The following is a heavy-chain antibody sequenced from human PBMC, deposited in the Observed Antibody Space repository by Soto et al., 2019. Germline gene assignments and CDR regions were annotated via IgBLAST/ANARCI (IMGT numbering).Heavy chain of an antibody. J-gene: IGHJ4*02. V-gene: IGHV3-48*02. D-gene: IGHD1-20*01. CDR1: GFTLSSYS. Sequence: EVQLVESGGGLVQPGGSLRLSCAASGFTLSSYSMNWVRQAPGKGLEWVSYISSSSSTIYYADSVKGRFTISRDNGKNSLWLQMNSLRDEDTAVYYCARGGAYKIDYWVQGTLVTVSS. CDR3: ARGGAYKIDY. CDR2: ISSSSSTI.